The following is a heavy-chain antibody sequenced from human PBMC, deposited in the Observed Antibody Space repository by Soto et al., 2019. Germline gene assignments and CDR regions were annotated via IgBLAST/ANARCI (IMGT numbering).Heavy chain of an antibody. Sequence: EVQLVESGGGIVQPGGSLRLSCAASGFTFSTYWMHWVRQTPGKGLVWVSRINGDGSTTNYADSVKGRLTISRDNAKNTLYLQMNSLRDEDTAVYYCARGLSGRYGFDYWGQGTLVTVSS. CDR3: ARGLSGRYGFDY. J-gene: IGHJ4*02. V-gene: IGHV3-74*01. D-gene: IGHD6-19*01. CDR2: INGDGSTT. CDR1: GFTFSTYW.